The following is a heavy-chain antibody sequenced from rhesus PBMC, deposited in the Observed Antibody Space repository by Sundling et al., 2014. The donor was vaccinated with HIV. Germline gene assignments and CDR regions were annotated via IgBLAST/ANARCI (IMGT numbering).Heavy chain of an antibody. CDR1: GFTFSTYG. CDR3: AKYFEDDYGYYYTFFFDF. Sequence: EVQLVETGGGLVQPGGSLKLSCAASGFTFSTYGMSWVRQAPGMGLEWVSAISSGGGSTYYADSVKGRFTISRDNSKNTLSLQMNSLRAEDTAVYYCAKYFEDDYGYYYTFFFDFWGQGVLVTVSS. V-gene: IGHV3S42*01. J-gene: IGHJ4*01. CDR2: ISSGGGST. D-gene: IGHD3-9*01.